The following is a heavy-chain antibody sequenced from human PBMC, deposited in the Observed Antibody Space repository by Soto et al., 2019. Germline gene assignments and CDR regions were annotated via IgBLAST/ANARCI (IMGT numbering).Heavy chain of an antibody. CDR2: INHSGST. CDR3: ARGATGTRDFDF. V-gene: IGHV4-34*01. CDR1: GGSFSTYY. Sequence: QVQVQQWGAGLLKPSETLSLTCAVYGGSFSTYYWSWIRQPPGKGLEWIGEINHSGSTNYNPSLKGRCSISGDTSKNQLSLKVSSVTAADTAVYYCARGATGTRDFDFWGQGTLVTVSS. J-gene: IGHJ4*02. D-gene: IGHD1-1*01.